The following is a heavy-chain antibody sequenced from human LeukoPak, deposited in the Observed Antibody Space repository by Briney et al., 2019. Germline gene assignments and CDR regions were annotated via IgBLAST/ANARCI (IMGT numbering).Heavy chain of an antibody. V-gene: IGHV3-23*01. Sequence: GGSLRLSCAASGFTFSSYAMSWVRQAPGKGLEWVSAISGSGGSTYYADSVKGRFTISRDNPKNTVYLQMNSLRAEDTAVYYCARVSPEIVVVTGTGAPDYWGQGTLVTVSS. CDR2: ISGSGGST. D-gene: IGHD2-21*02. J-gene: IGHJ4*02. CDR1: GFTFSSYA. CDR3: ARVSPEIVVVTGTGAPDY.